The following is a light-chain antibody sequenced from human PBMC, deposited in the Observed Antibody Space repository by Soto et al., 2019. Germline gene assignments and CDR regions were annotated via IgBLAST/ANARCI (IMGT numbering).Light chain of an antibody. CDR2: DVS. Sequence: QSVLTQPASVSGSPGQSITISCTGTSSDVGGYNFVSWYQQSPGKAPTLMMYDVSNRPSGVSNRFSGSESGNTASLTISGLQAEDEADYYCSSYTKSSTLVIFGGGTKLTVL. CDR1: SSDVGGYNF. V-gene: IGLV2-14*01. CDR3: SSYTKSSTLVI. J-gene: IGLJ2*01.